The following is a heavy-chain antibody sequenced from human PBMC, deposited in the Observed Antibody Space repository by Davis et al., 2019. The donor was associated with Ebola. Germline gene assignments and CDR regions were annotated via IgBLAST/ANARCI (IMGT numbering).Heavy chain of an antibody. V-gene: IGHV3-30*03. Sequence: GGSLRLSCAASGFTLSSYGMHWVRQAPGKGLEWVAGISNNGGNKYYADSVKGRFTISRDNSKNALYLQMNSLRGEDTAVYYCARDSDDYSFDYWGQGTLVTVSS. CDR2: ISNNGGNK. D-gene: IGHD4-11*01. J-gene: IGHJ4*02. CDR3: ARDSDDYSFDY. CDR1: GFTLSSYG.